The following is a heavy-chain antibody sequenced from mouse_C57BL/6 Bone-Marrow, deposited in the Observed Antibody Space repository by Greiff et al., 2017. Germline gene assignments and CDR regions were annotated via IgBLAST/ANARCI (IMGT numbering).Heavy chain of an antibody. V-gene: IGHV2-2*01. J-gene: IGHJ4*01. Sequence: VQLQQSGPGLVQPSQSLSITCTVSGFSLTSYGVHWVRQSPGKGLEWLGVIWSGGSTDYNAAFISRLSISKDNSKSQVFFKMNSLQADDTAIYYCARGWLPPYYYAMDYWGQGTSVTVSS. CDR2: IWSGGST. CDR3: ARGWLPPYYYAMDY. CDR1: GFSLTSYG. D-gene: IGHD2-2*01.